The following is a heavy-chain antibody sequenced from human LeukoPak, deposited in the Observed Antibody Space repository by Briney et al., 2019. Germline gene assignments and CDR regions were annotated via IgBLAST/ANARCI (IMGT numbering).Heavy chain of an antibody. D-gene: IGHD2-8*01. J-gene: IGHJ4*02. CDR1: GFTVSGSW. CDR3: ARAGPNWRIDY. CDR2: INNDGSST. V-gene: IGHV3-74*01. Sequence: GSLRISCAASGFTVSGSWIHWVRQAPGKGLLWVSLINNDGSSTTYADSVKGRFTISRDNAKNTLYLQMNSLRVDDTAMYYCARAGPNWRIDYWGQGTLVTVSS.